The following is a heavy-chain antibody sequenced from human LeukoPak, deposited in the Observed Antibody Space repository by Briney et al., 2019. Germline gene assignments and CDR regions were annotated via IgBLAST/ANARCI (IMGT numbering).Heavy chain of an antibody. CDR1: GGSISSGGYY. CDR3: ARTVLRYFDRQGMDV. D-gene: IGHD3-9*01. CDR2: IYYSGST. Sequence: SQTLSLTCTVSGGSISSGGYYWSWIRQHPGKGLEWIGYIYYSGSTYYNPSLKSRVTISVDTSKNQFPLKLSSVTAADTAVYYCARTVLRYFDRQGMDVWGQGTTVTVSS. J-gene: IGHJ6*02. V-gene: IGHV4-31*03.